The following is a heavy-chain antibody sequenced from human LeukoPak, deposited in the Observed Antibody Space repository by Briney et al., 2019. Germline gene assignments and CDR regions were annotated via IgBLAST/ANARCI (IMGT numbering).Heavy chain of an antibody. J-gene: IGHJ5*02. D-gene: IGHD5-18*01. CDR3: AKESLRGHSYGFDN. CDR2: ISASGDTT. Sequence: GGSLRLSCAASGFPFSAYAMSWVRQAPGRGLEWVSAISASGDTTYYADSVRGRFTISRDNSKNTLYLQMNSLRAGDTALYYCAKESLRGHSYGFDNWGQGTLVTVSS. V-gene: IGHV3-23*01. CDR1: GFPFSAYA.